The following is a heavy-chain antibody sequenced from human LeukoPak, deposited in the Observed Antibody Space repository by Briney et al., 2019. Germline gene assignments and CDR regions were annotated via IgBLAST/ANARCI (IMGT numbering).Heavy chain of an antibody. CDR1: GGSFSGYY. CDR2: INQSGST. CDR3: ARGHDRRYYYFDY. J-gene: IGHJ4*02. D-gene: IGHD3-9*01. V-gene: IGHV4-34*01. Sequence: SETLSLTCAVYGGSFSGYYWSWIRQPPGKGLEWIGEINQSGSTNYNPSLKSRVTISVDTSKNQFSLKLSSVTAADTAVYYCARGHDRRYYYFDYWGQGTLVTVSS.